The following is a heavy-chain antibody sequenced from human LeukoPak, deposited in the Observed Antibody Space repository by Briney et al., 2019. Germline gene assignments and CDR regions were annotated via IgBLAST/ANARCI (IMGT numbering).Heavy chain of an antibody. J-gene: IGHJ6*03. CDR1: GSTFRNHA. D-gene: IGHD3-10*01. V-gene: IGHV3-30*04. Sequence: PGQSLRLSCAASGSTFRNHAIHWVRQAPGKGLEWVTVISHDGTNDYYRDSVKGRSTISRDNSKNTVLLQMNSLSPDDTAVYYCVGSPTYYYMDVWGKGTTVTVSS. CDR2: ISHDGTND. CDR3: VGSPTYYYMDV.